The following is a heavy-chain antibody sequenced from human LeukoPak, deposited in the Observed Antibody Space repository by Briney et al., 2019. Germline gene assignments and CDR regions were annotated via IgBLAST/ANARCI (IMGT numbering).Heavy chain of an antibody. D-gene: IGHD2-15*01. CDR2: INHSGST. CDR1: GGSFSGYY. Sequence: SETLSLTCAVYGGSFSGYYWSWIRQPPGKGLEWIGEINHSGSTNYNPSLKSRVTISVDKSKNQFSLKLSSVTAADTAVYYCARTLGRVVVSWGYFDYWGQGTLVTVAS. J-gene: IGHJ4*02. CDR3: ARTLGRVVVSWGYFDY. V-gene: IGHV4-34*01.